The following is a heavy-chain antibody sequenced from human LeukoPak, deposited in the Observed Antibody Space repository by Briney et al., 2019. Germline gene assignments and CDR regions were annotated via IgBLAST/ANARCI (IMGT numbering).Heavy chain of an antibody. Sequence: QPGRSLRLSCAASGSTFSSYGMHWVRQAPGKGLEWVAVIWYDGSDKYYADSVKGRLTISRDNSKKTLFLQMNSLKTEDTAVYYCTTAVYWGQGTLVTVSS. J-gene: IGHJ4*02. CDR1: GSTFSSYG. V-gene: IGHV3-33*03. CDR2: IWYDGSDK. CDR3: TTAVY.